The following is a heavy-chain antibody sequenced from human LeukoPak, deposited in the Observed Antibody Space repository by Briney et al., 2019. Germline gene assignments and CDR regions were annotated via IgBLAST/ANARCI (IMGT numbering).Heavy chain of an antibody. Sequence: SETLSLTCTVSGGSISSGGYYWSWIRQHPGKGLEWIGYIYYSGSTYYNPSLKSRVTISVDTSKNQFSLKLSSVTAADTAVYYCARGAAAGTDYWGQGTLVTVSS. CDR1: GGSISSGGYY. V-gene: IGHV4-31*03. CDR2: IYYSGST. J-gene: IGHJ4*02. CDR3: ARGAAAGTDY. D-gene: IGHD6-13*01.